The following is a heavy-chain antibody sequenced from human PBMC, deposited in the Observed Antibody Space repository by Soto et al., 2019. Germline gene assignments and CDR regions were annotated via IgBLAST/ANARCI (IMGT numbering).Heavy chain of an antibody. CDR1: GYTFTNYA. CDR3: ARGFPLWFDP. J-gene: IGHJ5*02. V-gene: IGHV1-3*05. CDR2: INAGNGNT. Sequence: QVQLVQSGAEEKKPGASVKVSCKASGYTFTNYAMHWVRQSPGQRLEWMGWINAGNGNTKYSQKFQGRVTITRDTSASTVYMELTSLRSEDTAVDYCARGFPLWFDPCGQGTRVTVSS. D-gene: IGHD3-16*02.